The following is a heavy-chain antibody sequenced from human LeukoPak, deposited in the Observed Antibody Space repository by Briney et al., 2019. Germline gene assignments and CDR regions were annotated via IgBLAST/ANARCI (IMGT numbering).Heavy chain of an antibody. CDR1: GFTFSSSA. J-gene: IGHJ6*03. CDR3: AKGPTDYGDYRSMDV. Sequence: GGSLRLSCAASGFTFSSSAMSWVRQAPGKGLEWVSNISGSGSGGSTYYADSVKGRFTISRDNSKNTLYLQMNSLRAEDTAVYYCAKGPTDYGDYRSMDVWGKGTTVTISS. V-gene: IGHV3-23*01. D-gene: IGHD4-17*01. CDR2: ISGSGSGGST.